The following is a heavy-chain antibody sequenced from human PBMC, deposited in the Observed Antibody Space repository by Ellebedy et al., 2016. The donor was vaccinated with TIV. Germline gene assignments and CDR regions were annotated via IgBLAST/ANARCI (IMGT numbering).Heavy chain of an antibody. CDR3: ARSQGRRKATDY. J-gene: IGHJ4*02. V-gene: IGHV4-34*01. Sequence: SETLSLXXAVYGGSFSGYYWSWIRQPPGKGLEWMGEVNDSGSTKYNPSLKSRVAISADTSKNQFSLKLTSVTAADTAVYYCARSQGRRKATDYWGQGTRVTVSS. CDR1: GGSFSGYY. D-gene: IGHD5-12*01. CDR2: VNDSGST.